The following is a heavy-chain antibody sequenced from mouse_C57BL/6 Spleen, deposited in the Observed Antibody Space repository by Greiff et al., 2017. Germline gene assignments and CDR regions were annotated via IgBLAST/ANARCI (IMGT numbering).Heavy chain of an antibody. CDR2: ISDGGSYT. CDR1: GFTFSSYA. V-gene: IGHV5-4*01. Sequence: DVQLVESGGGLVKPGGSLKLSCAASGFTFSSYAMSWVRQTPEKRLEWVATISDGGSYTYYPDNVKGRFTISRDNAKNNLYLQMSHLKSEDTAMYYCAYYGSSYWYCDVWGTGTTVTVSS. J-gene: IGHJ1*03. D-gene: IGHD1-1*01. CDR3: AYYGSSYWYCDV.